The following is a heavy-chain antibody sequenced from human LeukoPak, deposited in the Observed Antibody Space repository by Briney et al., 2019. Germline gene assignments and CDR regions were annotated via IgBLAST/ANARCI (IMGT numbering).Heavy chain of an antibody. J-gene: IGHJ6*02. V-gene: IGHV3-7*01. CDR3: ARALQWRLSRGMDV. D-gene: IGHD6-19*01. CDR2: IKQDGSEK. Sequence: PGGSLRLSCAASGFTFSNFWMSWVRQAPGKGLEWLANIKQDGSEKYYVDSLKGRFTISRDNAKNSLLLQMNSLRAEDTAVYYCARALQWRLSRGMDVWGQGTTVTVSS. CDR1: GFTFSNFW.